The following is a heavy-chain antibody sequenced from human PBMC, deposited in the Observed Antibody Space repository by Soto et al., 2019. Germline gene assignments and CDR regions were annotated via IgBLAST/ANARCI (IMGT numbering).Heavy chain of an antibody. J-gene: IGHJ4*02. CDR1: GFTFSNYW. V-gene: IGHV3-74*01. D-gene: IGHD3-16*01. CDR3: ARDLGGYASH. Sequence: EVQLVESGGGLVQPGGSLRLSCAASGFTFSNYWMHWVRQAPGKGPVWVSRINTDGSTTNYADSVKGRFTISRDNAKNTLYLQPNSLGAEDTAVYYCARDLGGYASHWGQGTLVNVSS. CDR2: INTDGSTT.